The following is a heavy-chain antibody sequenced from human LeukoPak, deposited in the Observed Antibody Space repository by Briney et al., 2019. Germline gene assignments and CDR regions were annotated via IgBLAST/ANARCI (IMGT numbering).Heavy chain of an antibody. D-gene: IGHD2-2*01. CDR2: ISYDGSNK. CDR3: ANFLPGVVPAAIGRAFDI. V-gene: IGHV3-30*18. Sequence: GGSLRLSCAASGFTFSSYGMHWVRQAPGKGLEWVAVISYDGSNKYYADSVKGRFTISRDDSKNTLYLQMNSLRAEDTAVYYCANFLPGVVPAAIGRAFDIWGQGTMVTVSS. CDR1: GFTFSSYG. J-gene: IGHJ3*02.